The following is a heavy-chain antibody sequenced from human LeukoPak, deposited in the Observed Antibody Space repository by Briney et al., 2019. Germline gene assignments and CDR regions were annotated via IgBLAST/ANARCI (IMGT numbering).Heavy chain of an antibody. J-gene: IGHJ5*02. Sequence: PSETLSLTCTVSGGSITSHYWSWIRQPPGKGLEWIGSIFYSGRTSYNSSLESRVTISLGTSKNQFSLKVTSVTAADTAIYYCAKVWTGNWFDPWGQGTLVTVSS. V-gene: IGHV4-59*11. CDR3: AKVWTGNWFDP. CDR1: GGSITSHY. D-gene: IGHD1-1*01. CDR2: IFYSGRT.